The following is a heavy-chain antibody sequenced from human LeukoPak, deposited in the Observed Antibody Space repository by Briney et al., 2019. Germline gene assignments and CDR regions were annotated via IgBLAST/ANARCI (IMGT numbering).Heavy chain of an antibody. CDR2: ISSSGNSM. CDR3: AREMEGDYGSGTFFDL. D-gene: IGHD3-10*01. Sequence: GGSLRLSCAASDFVFSDYYMTWVRQAPGKGLEWVSYISSSGNSMCYAGSVKGRFTISRDNAKNSLCLQMNSLRAEDTAVYYCAREMEGDYGSGTFFDLWGQGNMVTVSS. CDR1: DFVFSDYY. V-gene: IGHV3-11*01. J-gene: IGHJ4*02.